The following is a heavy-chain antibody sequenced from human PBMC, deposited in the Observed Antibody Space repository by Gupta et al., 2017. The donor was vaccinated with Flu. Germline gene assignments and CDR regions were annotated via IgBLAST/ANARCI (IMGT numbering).Heavy chain of an antibody. CDR3: ARDTGLWSVVVVAAMDY. CDR1: GFTFSSYS. CDR2: ISSSSSTI. J-gene: IGHJ4*02. V-gene: IGHV3-48*01. Sequence: EVQLVESGGGLVQPGGSLRLSCAASGFTFSSYSMNWVRQAPGKGLEWVSYISSSSSTIYYADSVKGRFTISRDNAKNSLYLQMNSLRAEDTAVYYCARDTGLWSVVVVAAMDYWGQGTLVTVSS. D-gene: IGHD2-15*01.